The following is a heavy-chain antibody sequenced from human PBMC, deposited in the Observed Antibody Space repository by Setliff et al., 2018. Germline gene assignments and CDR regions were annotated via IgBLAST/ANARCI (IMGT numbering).Heavy chain of an antibody. J-gene: IGHJ6*03. CDR3: ARSPPNRGVGQGHYMDV. V-gene: IGHV1-2*02. D-gene: IGHD1-26*01. CDR2: INPNTGGT. Sequence: RASVKVSCKASGYTFTGYYMHWVRQAPGQGLEWMGWINPNTGGTNYAQKFQGRVTMTIDTSTSTAYVEVRRLRSDDTAVYYCARSPPNRGVGQGHYMDVWGKGTTVTVSS. CDR1: GYTFTGYY.